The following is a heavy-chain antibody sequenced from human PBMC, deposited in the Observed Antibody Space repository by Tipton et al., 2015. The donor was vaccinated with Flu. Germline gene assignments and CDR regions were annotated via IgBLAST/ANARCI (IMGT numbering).Heavy chain of an antibody. J-gene: IGHJ4*02. D-gene: IGHD6-25*01. Sequence: TLSLTCTVSGYSISSGYYWGGIRQPPGKGLEWIGSIYHSGSTYYNPSLKSRVTISVDTSKNQVSLKLSSVTAADTAVYYCARSPGYYFDYWGQGTLVTVSS. CDR2: IYHSGST. CDR1: GYSISSGYY. V-gene: IGHV4-38-2*02. CDR3: ARSPGYYFDY.